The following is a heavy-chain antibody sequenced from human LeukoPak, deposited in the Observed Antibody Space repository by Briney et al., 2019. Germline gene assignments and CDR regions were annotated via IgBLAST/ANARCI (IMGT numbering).Heavy chain of an antibody. CDR3: ARQGYSAYEILDY. D-gene: IGHD5-12*01. CDR1: GGSIRSYY. Sequence: SETLSLTCTVSGGSIRSYYWSWIRQPPGKGPEWIGYIYYSGSTNYNPSLKSRVTISVDTSKNQFSLKLSSVTAADTAVYYCARQGYSAYEILDYWGQGTLVTVSS. J-gene: IGHJ4*02. V-gene: IGHV4-59*08. CDR2: IYYSGST.